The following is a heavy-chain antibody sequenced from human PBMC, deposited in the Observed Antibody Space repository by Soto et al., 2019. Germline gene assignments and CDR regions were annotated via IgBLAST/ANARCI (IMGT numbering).Heavy chain of an antibody. D-gene: IGHD1-26*01. CDR2: IYYSGSS. CDR1: GGSISSSSYY. CDR3: ARVGDAEVYYYLYGMDV. J-gene: IGHJ6*02. Sequence: LSLTCIVSGGSISSSSYYWGWIRQPPGKGLEWIGSIYYSGSSYYNPSLKSRVTISVDTSKNQFSLKLSSVPAADTAVYYCARVGDAEVYYYLYGMDVWGQGTTVTVSS. V-gene: IGHV4-39*01.